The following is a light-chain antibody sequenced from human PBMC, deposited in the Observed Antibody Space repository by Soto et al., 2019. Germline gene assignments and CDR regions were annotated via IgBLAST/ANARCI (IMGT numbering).Light chain of an antibody. Sequence: QPVLTQSPSASASLGASVKLTCTLSSGHSNYAIAWHQQQSEKGPRYLMKLNSDGSHSKGDGIPDRFSGSSSGAERYLTISSLPSEDEADYYCQTWGSGIVVFGGGTKLNVL. J-gene: IGLJ2*01. CDR3: QTWGSGIVV. CDR1: SGHSNYA. V-gene: IGLV4-69*01. CDR2: LNSDGSH.